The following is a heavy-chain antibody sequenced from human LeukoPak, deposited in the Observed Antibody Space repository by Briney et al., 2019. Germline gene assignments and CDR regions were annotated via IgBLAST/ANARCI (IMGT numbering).Heavy chain of an antibody. D-gene: IGHD3-3*01. V-gene: IGHV4-39*01. CDR2: IYYSGNT. Sequence: XETLSLTCAVSGDSISTSNSYWGWIRRPPGRGLEWVGSIYYSGNTYYNPSLKSRVTISVDTSKNQFSLKLTSVTAADTAVYYCARQTGVGLFILPGGQGTLVTVSS. CDR3: ARQTGVGLFILP. CDR1: GDSISTSNSY. J-gene: IGHJ4*02.